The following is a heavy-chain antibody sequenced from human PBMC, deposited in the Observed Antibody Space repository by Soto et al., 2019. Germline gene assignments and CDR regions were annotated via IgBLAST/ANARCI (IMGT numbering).Heavy chain of an antibody. D-gene: IGHD1-26*01. Sequence: QVQLQESGPGLVKPSDTLSLTCAVSGYSISSSNWWGWIRQPPGKGLEWIGYIYYSGTTYYNPSLKRRVTMSGDTAKNQFSLRLTSVTAVDTAVYYCARRESQGPIDYWGQGTLVTVSS. CDR2: IYYSGTT. J-gene: IGHJ4*02. V-gene: IGHV4-28*01. CDR1: GYSISSSNW. CDR3: ARRESQGPIDY.